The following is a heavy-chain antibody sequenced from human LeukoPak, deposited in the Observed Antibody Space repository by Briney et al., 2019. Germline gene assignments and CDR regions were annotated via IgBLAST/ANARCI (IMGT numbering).Heavy chain of an antibody. V-gene: IGHV1-46*01. CDR1: GYTFTSYY. CDR3: ARGRGVHDSHTYDYFDY. D-gene: IGHD3-22*01. Sequence: ASVKVSCKASGYTFTSYYIHWVRQAPGQGLEWMGIINPAGGSTTYAQKFQGSRLTLTRDTSTSTVYMELSSLRSEDTAVYYCARGRGVHDSHTYDYFDYWGQGSLVTVSS. J-gene: IGHJ4*02. CDR2: INPAGGST.